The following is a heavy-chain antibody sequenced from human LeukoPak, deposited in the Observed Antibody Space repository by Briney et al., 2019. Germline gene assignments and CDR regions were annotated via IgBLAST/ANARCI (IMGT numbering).Heavy chain of an antibody. D-gene: IGHD5-12*01. CDR1: GFTFSSYA. CDR2: ISGGGGST. J-gene: IGHJ4*02. CDR3: AKAWDIVATNGFDY. Sequence: PGGSLRLSCAASGFTFSSYAMNWVRQAPGKGLEWVSGISGGGGSTYYADSVKGRFTISRDNSKNTLYLQMNSLRAEDTAVYYCAKAWDIVATNGFDYWGQGTLVTVSS. V-gene: IGHV3-23*01.